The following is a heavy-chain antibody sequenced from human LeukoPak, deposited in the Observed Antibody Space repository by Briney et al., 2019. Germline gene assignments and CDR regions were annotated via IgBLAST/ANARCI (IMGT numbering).Heavy chain of an antibody. D-gene: IGHD5-18*01. V-gene: IGHV4-4*09. CDR2: IYTSGST. CDR3: ARTRVDTAWFDY. J-gene: IGHJ4*02. CDR1: GFTFSDAW. Sequence: GSLRLSCAASGFTFSDAWMSWIRQPPGKGLEWIGYIYTSGSTNYNPSLKSRVTISVDTSKSQFSLKLSSVTAADTAVYYCARTRVDTAWFDYWGQGTLVTVSS.